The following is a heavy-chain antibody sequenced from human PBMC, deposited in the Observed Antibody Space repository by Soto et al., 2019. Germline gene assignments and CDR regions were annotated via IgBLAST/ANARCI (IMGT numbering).Heavy chain of an antibody. V-gene: IGHV4-59*01. D-gene: IGHD6-19*01. CDR2: IYYSGST. CDR3: ARGGSGWDFDY. CDR1: GGSISSYY. Sequence: SETLSLTCTVSGGSISSYYWSWIRQPPGKGLEWIGYIYYSGSTNYNPSLKSRVTISVDTSKNQFSLKLSSVTAADTAVYYCARGGSGWDFDYWGQGTLVTVSS. J-gene: IGHJ4*02.